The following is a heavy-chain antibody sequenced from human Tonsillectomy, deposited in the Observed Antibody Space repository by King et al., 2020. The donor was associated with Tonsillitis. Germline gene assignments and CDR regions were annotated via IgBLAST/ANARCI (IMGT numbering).Heavy chain of an antibody. V-gene: IGHV3-30*18. J-gene: IGHJ4*02. CDR2: ISYDGSTK. Sequence: VQLVESGGGVVQPGRSLRLSCAASGFTFSTYGMHWVRQAPGKGLEWVAVISYDGSTKYYADSVKGRFTNSRDNSKNTLYLQMNSLRAEDTAVYYCVKSYGGNSNGLDYWGQGTLVTVSS. CDR1: GFTFSTYG. CDR3: VKSYGGNSNGLDY. D-gene: IGHD4-23*01.